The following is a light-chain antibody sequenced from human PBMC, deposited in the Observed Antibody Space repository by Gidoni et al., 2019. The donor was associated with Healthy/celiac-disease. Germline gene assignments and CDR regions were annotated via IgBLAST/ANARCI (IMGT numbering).Light chain of an antibody. CDR3: QAWDSSTVV. V-gene: IGLV3-1*01. CDR2: QDS. CDR1: NLGDKY. J-gene: IGLJ2*01. Sequence: SSKLTQPPSVSVSPAQTAGITCSGDNLGDKYACWYQQKPGQPPVLVIYQDSNRPSGIPERFSGSNSGNTATLTISGTQAMDEADYYCQAWDSSTVVFGGGTKLTVL.